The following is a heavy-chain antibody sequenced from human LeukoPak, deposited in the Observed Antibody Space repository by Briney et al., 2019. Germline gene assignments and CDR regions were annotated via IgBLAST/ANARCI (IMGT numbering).Heavy chain of an antibody. V-gene: IGHV4-61*02. CDR1: GGSISSGSYY. Sequence: SETLSLTCTVSGGSISSGSYYWSWIGQPAGKGLEWIGRIYTSGSTHYNPSRKGPVTISVDTSKTQFSLKLSSVTAADTAVYYCARGYGGNSDLFDYWGQGTLVTVSS. J-gene: IGHJ4*02. CDR3: ARGYGGNSDLFDY. CDR2: IYTSGST. D-gene: IGHD4-23*01.